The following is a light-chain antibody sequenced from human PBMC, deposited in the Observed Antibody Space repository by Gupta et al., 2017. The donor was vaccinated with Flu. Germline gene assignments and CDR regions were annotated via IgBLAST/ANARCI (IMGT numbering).Light chain of an antibody. V-gene: IGLV3-21*02. J-gene: IGLJ1*01. Sequence: GETARIPGGGNNIGSKSVHWYQQKAGQAPVLVVFADSDRPSGIPERFSGSNSGNTATLAISRVEAGDEADYICQVWDSSSGHYVFGTGTKVTVL. CDR3: QVWDSSSGHYV. CDR2: ADS. CDR1: NIGSKS.